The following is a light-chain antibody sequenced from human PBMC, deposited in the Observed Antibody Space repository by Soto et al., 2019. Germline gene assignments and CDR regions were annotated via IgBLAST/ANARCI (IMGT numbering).Light chain of an antibody. CDR3: QQYNKWPYT. J-gene: IGKJ2*01. Sequence: EMVMTQSPATLSVSPGERATLSCRASQSGSSNLAWYQQKPGQAPRLLIYGASTRATGIPARFSGSGSGAEFTLTISGLQSEDFAVYYCQQYNKWPYTFGQGTNLEIK. V-gene: IGKV3-15*01. CDR2: GAS. CDR1: QSGSSN.